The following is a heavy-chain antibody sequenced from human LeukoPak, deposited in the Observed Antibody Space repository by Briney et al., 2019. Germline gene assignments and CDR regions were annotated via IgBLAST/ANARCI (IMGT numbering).Heavy chain of an antibody. D-gene: IGHD5-12*01. Sequence: PGGSLRLSCAASGFTFSSYGMHWVRQAPGKGLEWVAVISYDGSNKYYADSVKGRFTISRDNSKNTLYLQMNSLRAEDTAVYYCAKDLFVGYSGYEVDYWGQGTLVTLSS. CDR3: AKDLFVGYSGYEVDY. V-gene: IGHV3-30*18. CDR1: GFTFSSYG. J-gene: IGHJ4*02. CDR2: ISYDGSNK.